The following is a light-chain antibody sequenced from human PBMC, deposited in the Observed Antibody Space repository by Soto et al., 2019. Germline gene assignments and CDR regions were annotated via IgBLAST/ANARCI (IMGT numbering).Light chain of an antibody. Sequence: EIVLTQSPGTLSLSPGERATLSCRASQSTTSSFLAWYQQNPGQPPRLLIYDATSRATGVPDRFSGSGSGTDFTLTISRLEPEDFAVYYCQQYGSSTWTFGQGTKVDI. CDR3: QQYGSSTWT. CDR2: DAT. J-gene: IGKJ1*01. CDR1: QSTTSSF. V-gene: IGKV3-20*01.